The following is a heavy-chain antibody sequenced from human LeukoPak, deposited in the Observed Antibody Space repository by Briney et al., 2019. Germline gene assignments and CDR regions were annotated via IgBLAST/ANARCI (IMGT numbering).Heavy chain of an antibody. D-gene: IGHD3-10*01. CDR2: INQSGST. CDR1: GGSFSGYY. CDR3: ARGPGSGSYFAWFDS. Sequence: SETLSLTCAVYGGSFSGYYWNWIRQPPGTGLEWIGEINQSGSTKYNPSFESRVTISVDTSKNQLSLKLSSVTAADTAVYYCARGPGSGSYFAWFDSWGQGALVTVSS. V-gene: IGHV4-34*01. J-gene: IGHJ5*01.